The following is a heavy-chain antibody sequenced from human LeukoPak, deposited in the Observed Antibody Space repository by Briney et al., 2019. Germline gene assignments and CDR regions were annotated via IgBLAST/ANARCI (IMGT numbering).Heavy chain of an antibody. CDR2: IYTSGST. CDR1: GGSISSGGYY. CDR3: ARDSSYGPVDY. Sequence: SETLSLTCTVSGGSISSGGYYWSWIRQPAGKGLEWIGRIYTSGSTNYNPSLKSRVTISVDTSKNQFSLKLSSVTAADTAVYYCARDSSYGPVDYWGQGTLVTVSS. D-gene: IGHD5-18*01. V-gene: IGHV4-61*02. J-gene: IGHJ4*02.